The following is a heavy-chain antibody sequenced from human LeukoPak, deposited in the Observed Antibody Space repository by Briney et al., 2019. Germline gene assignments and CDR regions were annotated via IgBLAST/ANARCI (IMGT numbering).Heavy chain of an antibody. V-gene: IGHV4-59*01. CDR1: GGSISSYY. D-gene: IGHD5-24*01. CDR2: IYYSGST. CDR3: ARERDGYNSDAFDI. J-gene: IGHJ3*02. Sequence: SETLSLTCTVSGGSISSYYWSWIPQPPGKGLERIGYIYYSGSTNYNPSLKSRVTISVDTSKNQFSLKLSSVTAADTAVYYCARERDGYNSDAFDIWGQGTMVTVSS.